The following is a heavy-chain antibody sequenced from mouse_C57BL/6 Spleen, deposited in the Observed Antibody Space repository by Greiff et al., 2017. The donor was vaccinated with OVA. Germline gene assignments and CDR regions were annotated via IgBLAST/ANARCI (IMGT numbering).Heavy chain of an antibody. Sequence: EVHLVESGGGLVKPGGSLKLSCAASGFTFSSYAMSWVRQTPEKRLEWVATISDGGSYTYYPDNVKGRFTISRDNAKNNLYLQMSHLKSEDTAMYYCARDSSYSYWYFDVWGTGTTVTVSS. CDR2: ISDGGSYT. D-gene: IGHD1-1*01. J-gene: IGHJ1*03. V-gene: IGHV5-4*01. CDR3: ARDSSYSYWYFDV. CDR1: GFTFSSYA.